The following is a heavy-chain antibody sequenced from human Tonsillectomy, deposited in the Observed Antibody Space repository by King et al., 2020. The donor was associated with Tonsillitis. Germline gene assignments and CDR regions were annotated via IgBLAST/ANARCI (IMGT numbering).Heavy chain of an antibody. CDR1: GFTFDDYA. D-gene: IGHD2-2*01. Sequence: EVQLVESGGGLVQPGRSLRLSCAASGFTFDDYAMHWVRQALGRGLEWVSGIIWNSGSIGSADSVKGRFTISRDNAKNSLYLQMNSLRAEDTALYYCAKGGPIVVVPAALDAFDIWGKGTMVTVSS. CDR3: AKGGPIVVVPAALDAFDI. J-gene: IGHJ3*02. V-gene: IGHV3-9*01. CDR2: IIWNSGSI.